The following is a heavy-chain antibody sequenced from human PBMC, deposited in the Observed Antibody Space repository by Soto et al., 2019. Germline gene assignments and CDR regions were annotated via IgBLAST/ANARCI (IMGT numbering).Heavy chain of an antibody. Sequence: QVQLVESGGGVVQPGRSLRLSCAASGFTFSSYAMHWVRQAPGKGLEWVAVISYDGSNKYYADSVKGRFTISRDNSKNTLYLQMNRLRAEDTAVYYCARDGIFLEWFETAFDYWGQGTLVTVSS. V-gene: IGHV3-30-3*01. CDR2: ISYDGSNK. J-gene: IGHJ4*02. CDR1: GFTFSSYA. CDR3: ARDGIFLEWFETAFDY. D-gene: IGHD3-3*01.